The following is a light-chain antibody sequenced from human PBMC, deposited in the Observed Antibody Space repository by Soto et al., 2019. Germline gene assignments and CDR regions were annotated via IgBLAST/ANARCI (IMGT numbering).Light chain of an antibody. CDR1: SSDVGSYNY. CDR2: EVS. Sequence: QSVLTQPASVSGSPGQSITISCIGTSSDVGSYNYVSWYQLHPGKAPKLMIYEVSNRPSGVSNRFSGSKSGDTASLTISGLQAEDEADYYCSSYTTRTTLYVFGTGTKVALL. CDR3: SSYTTRTTLYV. J-gene: IGLJ1*01. V-gene: IGLV2-14*01.